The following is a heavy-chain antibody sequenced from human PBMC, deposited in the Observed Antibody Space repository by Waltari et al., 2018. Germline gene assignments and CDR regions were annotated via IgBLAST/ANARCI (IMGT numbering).Heavy chain of an antibody. CDR1: GGSIDSGCSY. Sequence: QLQLQASGPRLVKPSETLSLTCTVSGGSIDSGCSYWGWIRQAPGQGLEWIGNIYHSGRTYYNPSLESRVNMSVETSNNQFSLLLKSVTAADTALYYCARRADYGLDFDSWGQGTLVAVSS. V-gene: IGHV4-39*01. J-gene: IGHJ4*02. CDR3: ARRADYGLDFDS. D-gene: IGHD4-17*01. CDR2: IYHSGRT.